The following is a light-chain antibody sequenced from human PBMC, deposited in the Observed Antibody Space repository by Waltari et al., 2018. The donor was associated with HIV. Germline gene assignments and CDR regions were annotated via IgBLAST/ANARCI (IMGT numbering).Light chain of an antibody. CDR2: DVS. Sequence: QSALTQPASVSGSPGQSITISCTATSSDVGVYNYVSWYQQHPGKATKLMIYDVSNRPSGVSNRFSGSKSGNTASLTISGLQAEDEADYYCSSYTSSSTLVFGGGTKLTVL. V-gene: IGLV2-14*01. CDR1: SSDVGVYNY. CDR3: SSYTSSSTLV. J-gene: IGLJ2*01.